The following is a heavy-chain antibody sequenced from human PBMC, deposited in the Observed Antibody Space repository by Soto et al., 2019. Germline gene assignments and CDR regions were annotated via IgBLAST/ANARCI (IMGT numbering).Heavy chain of an antibody. J-gene: IGHJ4*02. D-gene: IGHD3-10*01. V-gene: IGHV4-4*02. CDR2: IYYSGST. CDR3: ARQLGSVQLYY. Sequence: KTSETLSLTCAVSSGSISSSNWWSWVRQPPGKGLEWIGYIYYSGSTNYNPYLKSRVTISVDRSKNQFSLKLSSVTAADTAVYYCARQLGSVQLYYWGQGTLVTVSS. CDR1: SGSISSSNW.